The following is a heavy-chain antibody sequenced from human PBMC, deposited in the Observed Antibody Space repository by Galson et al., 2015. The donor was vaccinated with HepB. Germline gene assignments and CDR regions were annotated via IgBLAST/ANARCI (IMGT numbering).Heavy chain of an antibody. CDR2: ISSSSSYI. CDR1: GFTFSSYS. V-gene: IGHV3-21*01. J-gene: IGHJ4*02. CDR3: AGIDYGDYGRDY. D-gene: IGHD4-17*01. Sequence: SLRLSCAASGFTFSSYSMNWVRQAPGKGLEWVSSISSSSSYIYYADSVKGRFTISRDNAKNSLYLQMNSLRAEDTAVYYCAGIDYGDYGRDYWGQGTLVTVSS.